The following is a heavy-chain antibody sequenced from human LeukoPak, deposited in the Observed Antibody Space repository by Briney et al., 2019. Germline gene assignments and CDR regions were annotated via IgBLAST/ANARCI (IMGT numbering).Heavy chain of an antibody. CDR2: ISGSGGST. J-gene: IGHJ3*02. D-gene: IGHD6-13*01. V-gene: IGHV3-23*01. CDR3: AKWDAAAGTLRDAFDI. Sequence: GGSLRLSCAAFGFTFSSYAMSWVRQAPGKGLEWVSAISGSGGSTYYTDSVKGRFTISRDNSKNTLYLQMNSLRAEDTAVYYCAKWDAAAGTLRDAFDIWGQGTMVTVSS. CDR1: GFTFSSYA.